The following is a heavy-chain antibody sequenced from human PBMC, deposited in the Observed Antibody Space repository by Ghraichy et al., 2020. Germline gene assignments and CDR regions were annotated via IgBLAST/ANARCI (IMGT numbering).Heavy chain of an antibody. CDR2: IYYSGST. CDR1: GGSVSSGSYY. CDR3: ARESWGNSGGYYYYMDV. V-gene: IGHV4-61*01. D-gene: IGHD4-23*01. Sequence: SETLSLTCTVSGGSVSSGSYYWSWIRQPPGKGLEWIGYIYYSGSTNYNPSLKSRVTISVDTSKNQFSLKLSSVTAADTAVYYCARESWGNSGGYYYYMDVWGKGTTVTVSS. J-gene: IGHJ6*03.